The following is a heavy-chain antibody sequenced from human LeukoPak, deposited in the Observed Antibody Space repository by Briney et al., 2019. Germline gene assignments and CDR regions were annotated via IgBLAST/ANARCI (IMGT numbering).Heavy chain of an antibody. CDR3: AISCSSTSCPDYFYYYYYGMDV. CDR1: GFTFSDYY. J-gene: IGHJ6*02. V-gene: IGHV3-11*01. Sequence: PGPSLRLSCSPSGFTFSDYYISSIRHGPRKGLEWVSYISSRGSTINSADAVKGRFTISRENAKKSLYLQMNSPRAEDTAVYYCAISCSSTSCPDYFYYYYYGMDVWGQGTTVTVSS. CDR2: ISSRGSTI. D-gene: IGHD2-2*01.